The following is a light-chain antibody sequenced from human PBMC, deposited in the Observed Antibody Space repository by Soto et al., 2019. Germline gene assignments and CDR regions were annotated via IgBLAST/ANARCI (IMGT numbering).Light chain of an antibody. V-gene: IGKV1-5*03. CDR3: QHYNSYSEA. CDR2: KAS. Sequence: DIRMTQSPSSLSVSRGDRVTITCRASQGIANHLAWYQQKPGKAPKLLIYKASTLKSGVPSRFSGSGSGTEFTLTISSLQPDDFATYYCQHYNSYSEAFGQGTKVDIK. CDR1: QGIANH. J-gene: IGKJ1*01.